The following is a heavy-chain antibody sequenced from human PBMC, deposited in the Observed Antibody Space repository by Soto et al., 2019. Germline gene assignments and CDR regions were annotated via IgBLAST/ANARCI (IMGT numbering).Heavy chain of an antibody. CDR3: VKDTEGGILGY. CDR2: ISSNGGST. J-gene: IGHJ4*02. CDR1: GFTFVGYS. V-gene: IGHV3-64D*06. D-gene: IGHD2-8*02. Sequence: GGSLRLCFSASGFTFVGYSMHWVLQAPGKGLEYVSAISSNGGSTYYADSVKCRFTISRDNSKNTLYLQMSSMRAEDTAVYYCVKDTEGGILGYWGQGTLVTVSS.